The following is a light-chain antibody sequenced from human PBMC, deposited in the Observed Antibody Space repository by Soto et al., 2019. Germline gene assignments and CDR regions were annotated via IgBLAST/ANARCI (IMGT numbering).Light chain of an antibody. J-gene: IGKJ1*01. CDR2: GAS. Sequence: EIVLTHSPGTLSLSPVERVTLACRASQSVGSNLAWYQQKPGQAPRLLIYGASARATGIPARFSGTGSGTEFTLTIRNLQSEDFAVYYCQQYSSWPPWTCGQGTKGDIK. CDR3: QQYSSWPPWT. V-gene: IGKV3-15*01. CDR1: QSVGSN.